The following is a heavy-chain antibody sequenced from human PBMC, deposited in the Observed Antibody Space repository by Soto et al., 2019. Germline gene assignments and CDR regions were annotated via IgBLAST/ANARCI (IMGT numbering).Heavy chain of an antibody. D-gene: IGHD2-15*01. CDR2: ISAYNGNT. J-gene: IGHJ6*02. CDR3: ARDVMMEDIVVVVAARYYYGMDV. V-gene: IGHV1-18*04. Sequence: GASMKVSCKASGYTFTSYGISWVRQATGQGLEWMGWISAYNGNTNYAQKLQGRVTMTTDTSTSTAYMELRSLRSDDTAVYYCARDVMMEDIVVVVAARYYYGMDVWGQGSTVTVS. CDR1: GYTFTSYG.